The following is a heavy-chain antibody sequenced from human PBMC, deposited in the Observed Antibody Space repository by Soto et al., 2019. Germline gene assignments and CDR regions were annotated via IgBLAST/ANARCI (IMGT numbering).Heavy chain of an antibody. D-gene: IGHD5-12*01. V-gene: IGHV1-8*01. CDR3: ARVSLASGYDYYYYYGMDV. J-gene: IGHJ6*02. CDR1: GYTFTSYD. CDR2: MNPNSGNT. Sequence: ASVKVSCKASGYTFTSYDINWVRQATGQGLEWMGWMNPNSGNTGYAQKFQGRVTMTRNTSISTAYMELSSLKSEDTAVYYCARVSLASGYDYYYYYGMDVWGQGTTVTVSS.